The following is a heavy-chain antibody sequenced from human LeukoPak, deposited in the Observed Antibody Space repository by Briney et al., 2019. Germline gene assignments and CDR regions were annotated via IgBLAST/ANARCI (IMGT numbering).Heavy chain of an antibody. Sequence: PGGSLRLSCAASGFTFSSYWMSWVRQAPGKGLEWVANIKQDGSEKYYVDSVKGRFTISRDNAKNSLYLRMNSLRAEDTAVYYCARDQTEDNWNDDGPHYYYYMDVWGKGTTVTVSS. D-gene: IGHD1-1*01. J-gene: IGHJ6*03. CDR2: IKQDGSEK. V-gene: IGHV3-7*01. CDR3: ARDQTEDNWNDDGPHYYYYMDV. CDR1: GFTFSSYW.